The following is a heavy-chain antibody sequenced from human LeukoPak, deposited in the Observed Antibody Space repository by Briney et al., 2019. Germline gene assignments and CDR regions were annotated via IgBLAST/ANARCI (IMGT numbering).Heavy chain of an antibody. V-gene: IGHV3-9*01. Sequence: PGGSLRLSCAASGFTFDDYAMHWVRQAPGKGLEWVSGISWNSGSIGYADSVKGRFTISRDNAKNSLYLQMNSLRAEDTALYYCAARAGYSSGLIDYWGQGTLVTVSS. CDR3: AARAGYSSGLIDY. J-gene: IGHJ4*02. CDR2: ISWNSGSI. D-gene: IGHD6-19*01. CDR1: GFTFDDYA.